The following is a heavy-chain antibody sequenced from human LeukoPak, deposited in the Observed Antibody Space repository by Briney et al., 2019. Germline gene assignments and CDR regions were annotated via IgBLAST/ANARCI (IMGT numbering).Heavy chain of an antibody. D-gene: IGHD3-3*01. CDR2: INPSGGST. J-gene: IGHJ4*02. Sequence: ASVKVSCKASGYTFTGYYMHWVRQAPGQGLEWMGIINPSGGSTSYAQKFQGRVTITADESTSTAYMELSSLRSEDTAVYYCARGGRELVLRSEWRLWGQGTLVTVSS. CDR3: ARGGRELVLRSEWRL. V-gene: IGHV1-46*01. CDR1: GYTFTGYY.